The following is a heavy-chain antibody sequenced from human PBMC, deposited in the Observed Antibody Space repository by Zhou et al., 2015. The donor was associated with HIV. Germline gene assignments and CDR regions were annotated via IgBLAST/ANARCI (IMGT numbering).Heavy chain of an antibody. CDR2: INPSSGST. CDR1: GFTFTSSA. D-gene: IGHD3-3*01. J-gene: IGHJ4*02. Sequence: QLVQSGPEVKKPGTSVKVSCKASGFTFTSSAVQWVRQAPGQGLEWMGIINPSSGSTNYAQRFQGSFTMTRDTSTSTAYMELSSLRSEDTAVYYCARAPKATDFWSGYSNLDYWGQGTLVTVSS. CDR3: ARAPKATDFWSGYSNLDY. V-gene: IGHV1-46*01.